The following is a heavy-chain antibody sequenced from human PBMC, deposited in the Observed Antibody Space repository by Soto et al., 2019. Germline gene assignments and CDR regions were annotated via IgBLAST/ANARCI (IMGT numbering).Heavy chain of an antibody. J-gene: IGHJ3*02. CDR3: ARDLGSGAFDI. CDR1: GFTFSSYA. D-gene: IGHD3-16*01. CDR2: ISYDGSNK. V-gene: IGHV3-30-3*01. Sequence: QVQLVESGGGVVQPGRSLRLSCAASGFTFSSYAMHWVRQAPGKGLEWVAVISYDGSNKYYADSVKGRFTISRDNSKNTLYLQMNSLRAEDTAVYYCARDLGSGAFDIWGQGTMVTVSS.